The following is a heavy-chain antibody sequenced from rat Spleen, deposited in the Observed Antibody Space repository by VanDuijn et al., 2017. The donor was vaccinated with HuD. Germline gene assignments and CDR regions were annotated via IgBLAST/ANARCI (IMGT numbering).Heavy chain of an antibody. CDR3: ARQETLCPFDY. Sequence: EVQLVESDGGLVQPGRSLKLSCAASGFTFSDYYMAWVRQAPTKGLEWVATISYDGSSTYYRDSVKGRFTISRDNAKSTLYLQMDSLRSEDTATYYCARQETLCPFDYWGQGVMVTVSS. CDR2: ISYDGSST. J-gene: IGHJ2*01. V-gene: IGHV5-29*01. D-gene: IGHD1-12*01. CDR1: GFTFSDYY.